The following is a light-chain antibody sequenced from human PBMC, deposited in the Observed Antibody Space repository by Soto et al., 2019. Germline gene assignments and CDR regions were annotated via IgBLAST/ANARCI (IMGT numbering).Light chain of an antibody. V-gene: IGKV3-15*01. CDR2: GAS. CDR1: QSVSSN. J-gene: IGKJ4*01. CDR3: QQYNNWHLT. Sequence: EIVMTQSPATLSVSPGERATLSCRASQSVSSNLAWYQQKPGQAPRLLIYGASTRATGIPARFSGSVSGTEFTLTISSLQSEECAVYYCQQYNNWHLTFGGGTKVEIK.